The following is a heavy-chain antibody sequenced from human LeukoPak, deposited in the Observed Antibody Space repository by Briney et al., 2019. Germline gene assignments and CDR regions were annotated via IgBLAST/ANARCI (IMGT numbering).Heavy chain of an antibody. CDR2: ISYDGSNK. J-gene: IGHJ4*02. V-gene: IGHV3-30*18. D-gene: IGHD2-21*02. CDR1: GYTVSSYG. CDR3: AKDLGGRAYCGGDCYGFDY. Sequence: GRSLRLSCAASGYTVSSYGRNWVGQAPGKRLEKKAVISYDGSNKYYADSVKGRFTISRDNSKNTLYLQMNSLRAEDTAVYYCAKDLGGRAYCGGDCYGFDYWGQGTLVTVSS.